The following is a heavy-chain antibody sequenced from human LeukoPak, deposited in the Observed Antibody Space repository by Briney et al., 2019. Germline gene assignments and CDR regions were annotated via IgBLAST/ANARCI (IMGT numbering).Heavy chain of an antibody. CDR3: ARRIQLWPYYFDY. CDR2: IYHTGST. CDR1: GGPISNSDW. J-gene: IGHJ4*02. Sequence: PSGTLSLTCAVSGGPISNSDWWSWVRQAPGKGLEWIGEIYHTGSTNYNPSLKSRVTISVDKSKNQFSLKVTSVTAADTAVYYCARRIQLWPYYFDYWGQGTLVTVSS. V-gene: IGHV4-4*02. D-gene: IGHD5-18*01.